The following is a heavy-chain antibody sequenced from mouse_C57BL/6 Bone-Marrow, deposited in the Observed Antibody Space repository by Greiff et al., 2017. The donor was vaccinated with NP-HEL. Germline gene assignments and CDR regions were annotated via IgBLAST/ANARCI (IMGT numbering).Heavy chain of an antibody. V-gene: IGHV2-2*01. J-gene: IGHJ4*01. CDR1: GFSLTSYG. D-gene: IGHD1-1*01. CDR3: ARNPPYYYGSSYVIAMDY. Sequence: VKLMESGPGLVQPSQSLSITCTVSGFSLTSYGVHWVRQSPGKGLGWLGVIWSGGSTDYNAAFISRLSISKDNSKSQVFFKMNSLQADDTAIYYCARNPPYYYGSSYVIAMDYWGQGTSVTVSS. CDR2: IWSGGST.